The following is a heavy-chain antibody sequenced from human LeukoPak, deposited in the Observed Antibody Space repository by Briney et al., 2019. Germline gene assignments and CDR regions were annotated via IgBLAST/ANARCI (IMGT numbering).Heavy chain of an antibody. CDR3: ARRGYYDSSGYDY. V-gene: IGHV3-30*03. CDR2: ISYDGNNK. J-gene: IGHJ4*02. CDR1: GFTFNTYG. Sequence: GGSLRLYFAASGFTFNTYGMHWVRQGPGQGLEWVAVISYDGNNKYYADSVKGRFTISRDNAKNSLYLQIHSLRAEDTAIYYCARRGYYDSSGYDYWGQGTLVTVSS. D-gene: IGHD3-22*01.